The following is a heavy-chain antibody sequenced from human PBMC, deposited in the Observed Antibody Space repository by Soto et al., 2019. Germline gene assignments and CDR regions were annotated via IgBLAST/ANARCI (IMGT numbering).Heavy chain of an antibody. D-gene: IGHD2-2*01. CDR2: INHSGNT. Sequence: SETLSLTCAVYGGSFSDYYWSWIRQPPGRGLEWIGEINHSGNTNYNPSLKNRVTISVDTSKKQFSLNLASVTAADTAVYFCARGDQCRSTNCYPYYFDHWGRGTPVTVSS. CDR3: ARGDQCRSTNCYPYYFDH. V-gene: IGHV4-34*01. CDR1: GGSFSDYY. J-gene: IGHJ4*02.